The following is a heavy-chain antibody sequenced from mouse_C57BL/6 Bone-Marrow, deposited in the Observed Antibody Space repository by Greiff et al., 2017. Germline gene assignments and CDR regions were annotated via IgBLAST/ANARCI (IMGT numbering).Heavy chain of an antibody. CDR2: IRSKSSNYAT. Sequence: EVQVVESGGGLVQPKGSLKLSCAASGFTFNTYAMHWVRQAPGKGLEWVARIRSKSSNYATYYADSVKDRFTISRDDSQSMLYLQMNNLKTEDTAMYYCVRDSPLLNYGSSQDYWGQGTSVTVSS. CDR3: VRDSPLLNYGSSQDY. CDR1: GFTFNTYA. J-gene: IGHJ4*01. V-gene: IGHV10-3*01. D-gene: IGHD1-1*01.